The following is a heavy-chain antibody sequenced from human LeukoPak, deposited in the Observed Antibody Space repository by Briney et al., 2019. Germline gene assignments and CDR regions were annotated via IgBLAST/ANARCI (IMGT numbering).Heavy chain of an antibody. V-gene: IGHV3-11*04. CDR1: GFTFSDYY. D-gene: IGHD3-3*01. J-gene: IGHJ3*02. CDR2: ISSSGSTI. CDR3: ARSPGYDFWSGYYTGISHAFDI. Sequence: GGSLRLSCAASGFTFSDYYMSWIRQAPGKGLEWVSYISSSGSTIYYADSVKGRFTISTDNAKNSLYLQMNSLRAEDTAVYYCARSPGYDFWSGYYTGISHAFDIWGQGTMVTVSS.